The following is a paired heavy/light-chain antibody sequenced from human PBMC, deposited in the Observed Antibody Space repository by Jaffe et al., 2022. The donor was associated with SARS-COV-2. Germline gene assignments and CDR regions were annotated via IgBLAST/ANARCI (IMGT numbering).Heavy chain of an antibody. CDR1: GGSISRGNYY. Sequence: QVQLQESGPGLVKPSQTLSLTCSVSGGSISRGNYYWSWIRQPAGKGLEWIGRISARGSTDYNPSLKSRVTIAVDTSKNQFSLKLTSVIAADTAVYYCVRDGQGDYYDSWGQGTLVTVSS. D-gene: IGHD3-16*01. CDR3: VRDGQGDYYDS. CDR2: ISARGST. J-gene: IGHJ4*02. V-gene: IGHV4-61*02.
Light chain of an antibody. CDR2: DDN. CDR3: QSYDSSLSARV. CDR1: SSNIGAHYD. J-gene: IGLJ3*02. Sequence: QSVLTQPPSVSGAPGQRVTISCTGSSSNIGAHYDVQWYQQLPGIAPKLLIFDDNNRPSGVPDRFSGSRSGTSASLAISGLQADDEADYYCQSYDSSLSARVFGGGTKLTVL. V-gene: IGLV1-40*01.